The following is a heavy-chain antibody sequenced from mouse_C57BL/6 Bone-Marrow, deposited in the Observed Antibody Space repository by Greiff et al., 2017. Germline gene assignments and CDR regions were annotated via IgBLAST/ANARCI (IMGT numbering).Heavy chain of an antibody. CDR1: GYTFTSYW. J-gene: IGHJ3*01. V-gene: IGHV1-59*01. CDR3: ARDGDYWFAY. D-gene: IGHD2-13*01. Sequence: VKLQQPGAELVRPGTSVKLSCKASGYTFTSYWMPWVKQRPGQGLEWIGVIDPSDSYTNYNQKFKGKATLTVDTSSSTAYMQLSSLTSEDSAVYYCARDGDYWFAYWGQGTLVTVSA. CDR2: IDPSDSYT.